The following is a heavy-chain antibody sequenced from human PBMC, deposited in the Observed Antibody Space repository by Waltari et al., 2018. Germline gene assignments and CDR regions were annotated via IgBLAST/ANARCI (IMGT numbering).Heavy chain of an antibody. CDR2: VKRGGGT. Sequence: QLQLQESGPGLVKPSGTLSLTCVAPGDPMISNSFWSWVRQSPGKGLEGIGQVKRGGGTNYSPSFASRVIMSLDTSINHFSLNMHSATAADTAVYYCARDRGGGLYLDSWGRGILVSVSP. CDR1: GDPMISNSF. J-gene: IGHJ4*02. V-gene: IGHV4-4*02. CDR3: ARDRGGGLYLDS. D-gene: IGHD2-15*01.